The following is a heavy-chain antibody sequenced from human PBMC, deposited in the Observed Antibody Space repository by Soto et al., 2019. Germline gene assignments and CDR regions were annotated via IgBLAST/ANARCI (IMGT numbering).Heavy chain of an antibody. V-gene: IGHV3-74*01. CDR3: AKAPDYGDQYYYYYMDV. J-gene: IGHJ6*03. CDR2: INPDGGST. CDR1: GFTFSNYW. Sequence: GGSLRLSCAASGFTFSNYWMHWVRQAPGKGLLWVSRINPDGGSTSYADSVKDRFTISRDNSENTLYLQMNSLRAEDTAVYYCAKAPDYGDQYYYYYMDVWGKGTKVTVSS. D-gene: IGHD4-17*01.